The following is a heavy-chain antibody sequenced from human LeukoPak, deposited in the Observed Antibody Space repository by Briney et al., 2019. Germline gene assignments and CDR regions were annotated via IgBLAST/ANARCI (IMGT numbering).Heavy chain of an antibody. V-gene: IGHV3-23*01. Sequence: GGSLRLSCAASGFTFSSYAMSWIRQAPGKGLEWVSAIVGSGGNMYYADSVKGRFTISRDNFKSTLYLQMNSLRAEDTAVYYCAKGLTWDSTSCSDWGQGTLVTVSS. CDR3: AKGLTWDSTSCSD. CDR1: GFTFSSYA. J-gene: IGHJ4*02. D-gene: IGHD2-2*01. CDR2: IVGSGGNM.